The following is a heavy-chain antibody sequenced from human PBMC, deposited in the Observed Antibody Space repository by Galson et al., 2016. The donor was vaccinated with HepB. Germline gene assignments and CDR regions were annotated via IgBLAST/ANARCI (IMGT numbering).Heavy chain of an antibody. CDR2: ISDSGDET. Sequence: SLRLSCAASGFSFSSYAMTWVRQAPGKGLESVSGISDSGDETYYADSVKGRFAISRDNAKNTLYLQMNSLRPEDTAVYFCARDPLYCSGGSCIPYYFDYWGQGTPVTVSS. CDR3: ARDPLYCSGGSCIPYYFDY. V-gene: IGHV3-23*01. CDR1: GFSFSSYA. J-gene: IGHJ4*02. D-gene: IGHD2-15*01.